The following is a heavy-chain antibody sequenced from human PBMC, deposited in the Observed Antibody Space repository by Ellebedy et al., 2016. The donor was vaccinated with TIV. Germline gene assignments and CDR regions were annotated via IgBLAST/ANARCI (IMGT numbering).Heavy chain of an antibody. J-gene: IGHJ5*02. CDR3: ARLLVSRFDP. CDR1: GYTFTSYY. Sequence: ASVKVSCKASGYTFTSYYMHWVRQAPGQGLEWMGIINPSGGSTSYAQKFQGRVTMTEDTSTDTAYMELSSLRSEDTAVYFCARLLVSRFDPWGQGTLVTVSS. CDR2: INPSGGST. V-gene: IGHV1-46*01. D-gene: IGHD2-2*01.